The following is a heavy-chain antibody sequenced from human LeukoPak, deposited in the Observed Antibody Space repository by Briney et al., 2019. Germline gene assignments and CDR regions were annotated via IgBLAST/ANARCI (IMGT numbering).Heavy chain of an antibody. CDR3: AREVTLVGATSFDY. CDR2: IYYSGST. D-gene: IGHD1-26*01. CDR1: GGSLSSYY. Sequence: PSGTPFLTLTVPGGSLSSYYWGWIRQPPGKGLGWVGYIYYSGSTNYNPSLKSRVTISVDTSKNQFSLKLSSVTAADTAVYYCAREVTLVGATSFDYWGQGTLVTVSS. V-gene: IGHV4-59*01. J-gene: IGHJ4*02.